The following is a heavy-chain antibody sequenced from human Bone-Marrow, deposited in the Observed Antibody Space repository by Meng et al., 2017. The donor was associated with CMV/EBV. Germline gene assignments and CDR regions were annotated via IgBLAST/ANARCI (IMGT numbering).Heavy chain of an antibody. Sequence: GESLKISCAVSGLDFSDHTMNWVRQAPGKGLEWVSSISATGVYIYYADSVKGRFTISRDNAQNSLFLQMNSLRADDTALYYCARGEGFSEWLIDFWGQGTLVTVSS. CDR2: ISATGVYI. J-gene: IGHJ4*02. CDR1: GLDFSDHT. D-gene: IGHD3-3*01. V-gene: IGHV3-21*01. CDR3: ARGEGFSEWLIDF.